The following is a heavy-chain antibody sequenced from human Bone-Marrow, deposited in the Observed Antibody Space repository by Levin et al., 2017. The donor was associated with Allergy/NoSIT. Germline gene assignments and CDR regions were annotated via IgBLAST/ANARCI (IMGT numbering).Heavy chain of an antibody. V-gene: IGHV6-1*01. J-gene: IGHJ4*02. D-gene: IGHD2-15*01. CDR2: TYYRSKWYN. Sequence: PSETLSLTCAISGDSVSSNSAAWNWIRQSPSRGLEWLGRTYYRSKWYNDYAVSVKSRITINPDTSKNQFSLQLNSVTPEDTAVYYCARGRGCSGGSCYSPFDYWGQGTLVTVSS. CDR1: GDSVSSNSAA. CDR3: ARGRGCSGGSCYSPFDY.